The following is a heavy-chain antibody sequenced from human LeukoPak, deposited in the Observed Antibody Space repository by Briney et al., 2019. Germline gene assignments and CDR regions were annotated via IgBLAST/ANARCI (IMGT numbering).Heavy chain of an antibody. CDR1: GFTFSSYA. J-gene: IGHJ5*02. CDR2: ISGSGGST. V-gene: IGHV3-23*01. CDR3: AKAVPTIAARLCWFDP. D-gene: IGHD6-6*01. Sequence: GGSLRLSCAASGFTFSSYAMSWVRQAPGKGLEWVSAISGSGGSTYYADSVKGRFTISRDNSKNTLYLQMDSLRAEDTAVYYCAKAVPTIAARLCWFDPWGQGTLVTVSS.